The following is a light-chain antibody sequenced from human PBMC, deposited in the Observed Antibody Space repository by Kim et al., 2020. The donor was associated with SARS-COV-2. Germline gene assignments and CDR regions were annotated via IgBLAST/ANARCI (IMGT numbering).Light chain of an antibody. CDR3: SSHTTSSTYV. CDR2: DVS. CDR1: SSDVGGYNS. J-gene: IGLJ1*01. V-gene: IGLV2-14*03. Sequence: GQSITTAFTGTSSDVGGYNSVSWSQQHPGKAPKHMNYDVSERASGFSTRFSGSQSGNTASLTISELRAENEADYYCSSHTTSSTYVFGSGTKVTVL.